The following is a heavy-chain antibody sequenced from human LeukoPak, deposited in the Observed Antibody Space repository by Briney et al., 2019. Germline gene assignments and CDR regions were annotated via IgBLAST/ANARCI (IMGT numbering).Heavy chain of an antibody. Sequence: GGSLRLSCAASGLTFNSHWMHWVRHAPGKGVVWVSRINSDGSGTSDADFVKGRFIISRDNYKNTLYLQMNSLRAKDTAMYYCARDRLTNDAFDIWGQGTMVTVSS. J-gene: IGHJ3*02. CDR3: ARDRLTNDAFDI. V-gene: IGHV3-74*01. CDR2: INSDGSGT. D-gene: IGHD2-8*01. CDR1: GLTFNSHW.